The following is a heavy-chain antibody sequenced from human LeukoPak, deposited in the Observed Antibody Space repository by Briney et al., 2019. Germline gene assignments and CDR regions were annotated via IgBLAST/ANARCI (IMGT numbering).Heavy chain of an antibody. CDR1: GGSFSGYY. Sequence: PSETLSLTCAVYGGSFSGYYWSWIRQPPGKGLEWIGEINHSGSTNYNPSLKSRVTISVDTSKNQFSLKLSSVTAADTAVYYCARPRLTGYHNPGRYYYYGMDVWGQGTTVTVSS. J-gene: IGHJ6*02. V-gene: IGHV4-34*01. D-gene: IGHD3-9*01. CDR2: INHSGST. CDR3: ARPRLTGYHNPGRYYYYGMDV.